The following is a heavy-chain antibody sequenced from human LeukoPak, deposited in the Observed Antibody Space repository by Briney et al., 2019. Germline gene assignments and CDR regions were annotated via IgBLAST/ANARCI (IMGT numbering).Heavy chain of an antibody. CDR1: GFTFDDYA. CDR2: IRWDGGST. CDR3: AKASHGDYADFHC. V-gene: IGHV3-43*02. Sequence: QPGGSQRLSCAASGFTFDDYAMHWVRQAPGKGLEWVSLIRWDGGSTYYADSVKGRFTISRDNSKNSLYLQMTSLRTEDTALYYCAKASHGDYADFHCWGQGTLVTVSS. D-gene: IGHD4-17*01. J-gene: IGHJ4*02.